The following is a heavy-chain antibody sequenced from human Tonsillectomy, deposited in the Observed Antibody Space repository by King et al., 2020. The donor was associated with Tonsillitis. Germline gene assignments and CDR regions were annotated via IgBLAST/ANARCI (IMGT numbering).Heavy chain of an antibody. J-gene: IGHJ3*02. CDR1: GYTFTSYY. Sequence: VQLVESGAEVKKPGASVKVSCKASGYTFTSYYMHWVRQAPGQGLEWMGIINPSGGSTSYAQKFQGRVTMTRDTSTSTVYMELSSLRSEDTAVYYCARDQGELRFLEWLSDDAFVIWGQGTMVTVSS. D-gene: IGHD3-3*01. CDR2: INPSGGST. V-gene: IGHV1-46*03. CDR3: ARDQGELRFLEWLSDDAFVI.